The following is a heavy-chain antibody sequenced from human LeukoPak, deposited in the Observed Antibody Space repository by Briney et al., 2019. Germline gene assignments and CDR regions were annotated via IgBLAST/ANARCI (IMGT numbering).Heavy chain of an antibody. CDR2: ISYDGSNK. CDR1: GFTFSSYA. J-gene: IGHJ3*02. V-gene: IGHV3-30-3*01. D-gene: IGHD6-19*01. Sequence: GRSLRLSCAASGFTFSSYAMHWVRQAPGKGLEWVAVISYDGSNKYCADSVKGRFTISRDNSKNTLYLQMNSLRAEDTAVYYCARVKTVAGLYDAFDIWGQGTMVTVSS. CDR3: ARVKTVAGLYDAFDI.